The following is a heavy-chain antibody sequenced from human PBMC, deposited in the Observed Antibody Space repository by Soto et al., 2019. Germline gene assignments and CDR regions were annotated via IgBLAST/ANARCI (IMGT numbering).Heavy chain of an antibody. V-gene: IGHV4-34*01. J-gene: IGHJ6*02. CDR3: ARDIITVIGGQIYYYFGMDV. CDR1: GGPFREYN. Sequence: WETLSITCAVGGGPFREYNWSWIRQPPGKGLEWIGEINQSETTHYNPSLKRRLNITIDTSKNQFSLKLTSVTAADTATYYCARDIITVIGGQIYYYFGMDVWGQGTTVTVSS. CDR2: INQSETT. D-gene: IGHD3-10*01.